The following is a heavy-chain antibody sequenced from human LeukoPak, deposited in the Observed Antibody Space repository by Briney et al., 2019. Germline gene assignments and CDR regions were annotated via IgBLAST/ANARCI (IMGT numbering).Heavy chain of an antibody. J-gene: IGHJ3*02. CDR2: IYPGDSDT. CDR1: AYSFTSYW. Sequence: GVSLQISCTGSAYSFTSYWIGWAGQVPGKGLEWMGIIYPGDSDTRYSPSFQGQVTISADKSISTAYLQWSSLKASDTAMYYCARPEGGRWLQLGAFDIWGQGTMVTVSS. V-gene: IGHV5-51*01. CDR3: ARPEGGRWLQLGAFDI. D-gene: IGHD5-24*01.